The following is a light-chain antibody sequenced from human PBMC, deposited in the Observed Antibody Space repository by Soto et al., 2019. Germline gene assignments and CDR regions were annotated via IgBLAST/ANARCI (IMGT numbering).Light chain of an antibody. Sequence: DIQMTQSPSSMSESVGDRVTFTCRASQNIRTYLNWYQRKPGKAPDLLIYSASSLQSGVPSRFSGSGSGTDFTLSITSLQPEDFATYFCQQSFSFPWTFGQGTKVEIK. J-gene: IGKJ1*01. CDR2: SAS. CDR3: QQSFSFPWT. V-gene: IGKV1-39*01. CDR1: QNIRTY.